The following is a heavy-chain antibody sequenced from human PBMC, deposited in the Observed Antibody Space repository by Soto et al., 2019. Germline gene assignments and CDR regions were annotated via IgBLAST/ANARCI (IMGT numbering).Heavy chain of an antibody. CDR2: IWYDGSNK. V-gene: IGHV3-33*01. J-gene: IGHJ4*02. CDR1: GFTFSSYG. D-gene: IGHD3-16*02. CDR3: ARDTRYDYVWGSYRSHFDY. Sequence: GGSLRLSCAASGFTFSSYGMHWVRQAPGKGLEWVAVIWYDGSNKYYADSVKGRFTISRDNSKNTLYLQMNSLRAEDTAVYYCARDTRYDYVWGSYRSHFDYWGQGTLVTVSS.